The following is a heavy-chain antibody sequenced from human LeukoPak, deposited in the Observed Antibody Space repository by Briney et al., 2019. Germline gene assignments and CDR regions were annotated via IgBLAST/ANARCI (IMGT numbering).Heavy chain of an antibody. CDR3: ARGDIVVVVAATPLLNGMDV. CDR1: GGSFSGYY. CDR2: INHSGST. J-gene: IGHJ6*02. Sequence: PETLSLTCAVYGGSFSGYYWSWIRQPPGKGLEWIGEINHSGSTNYNPSLKSRVTISVDTSKNQFSLKLSSVTAADTAVYYCARGDIVVVVAATPLLNGMDVWGQGTTVTVSS. D-gene: IGHD2-15*01. V-gene: IGHV4-34*01.